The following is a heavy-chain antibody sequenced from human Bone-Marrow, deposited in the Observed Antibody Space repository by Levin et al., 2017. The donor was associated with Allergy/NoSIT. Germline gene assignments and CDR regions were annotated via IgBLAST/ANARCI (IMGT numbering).Heavy chain of an antibody. CDR1: GFTFSSYW. J-gene: IGHJ6*02. Sequence: GESLKISCAASGFTFSSYWMSWVRQAPGKGLEWVANIKQDGSEKYYVDSVKGRFTISRDNAKNSLYLQMNSLRAEDTAVYYCARDLEGAAELYYYYGMDVWGQGTTVTVSS. D-gene: IGHD6-13*01. V-gene: IGHV3-7*01. CDR3: ARDLEGAAELYYYYGMDV. CDR2: IKQDGSEK.